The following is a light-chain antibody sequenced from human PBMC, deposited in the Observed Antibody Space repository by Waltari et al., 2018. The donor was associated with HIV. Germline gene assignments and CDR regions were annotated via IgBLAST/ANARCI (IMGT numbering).Light chain of an antibody. Sequence: QSALTQPASVSGSPGQSITISCTGTSSDVGGYNLVSWYQQHPGKAPKLMIYDGSKRPSGGANRFSCSKSGNTASLTIAGLRAEDEADYYCCAYAGSTTYVIFGGGTKLTVL. CDR3: CAYAGSTTYVI. V-gene: IGLV2-23*01. CDR2: DGS. CDR1: SSDVGGYNL. J-gene: IGLJ2*01.